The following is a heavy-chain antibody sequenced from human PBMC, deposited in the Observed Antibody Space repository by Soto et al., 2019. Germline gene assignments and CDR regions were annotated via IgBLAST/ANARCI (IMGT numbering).Heavy chain of an antibody. D-gene: IGHD2-8*01. V-gene: IGHV3-30-3*01. J-gene: IGHJ6*02. CDR3: ARVNNGNTLYYYYGLDV. CDR1: GFTFDTFA. Sequence: PXVSLRLSFAASGFTFDTFAIHWVRQTPGKVLEWVALISYDGYNTYYADSVKGRFTISRDNSKNTLYLQMTSLRPDDTGVYYCARVNNGNTLYYYYGLDVWGQGTSVTVSS. CDR2: ISYDGYNT.